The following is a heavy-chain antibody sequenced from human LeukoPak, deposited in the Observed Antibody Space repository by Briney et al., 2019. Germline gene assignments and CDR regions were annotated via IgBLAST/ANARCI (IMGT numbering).Heavy chain of an antibody. CDR3: ARRVVAAIDFDY. J-gene: IGHJ4*02. Sequence: ASVKVSFKASGYTFTSYGISWVRQAPGRGLEWMGWISAYNGNTNYAQKLQGRVTMTTDTSTSTAYMELRSLRSDDTAVYYCARRVVAAIDFDYWGQGTLVTVSS. CDR2: ISAYNGNT. CDR1: GYTFTSYG. V-gene: IGHV1-18*04. D-gene: IGHD2-15*01.